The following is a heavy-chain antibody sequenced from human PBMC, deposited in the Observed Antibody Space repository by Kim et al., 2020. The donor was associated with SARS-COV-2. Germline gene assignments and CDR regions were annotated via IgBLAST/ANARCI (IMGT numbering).Heavy chain of an antibody. CDR3: ATDKEAGIPYFYYGMDV. J-gene: IGHJ6*02. V-gene: IGHV3-9*01. D-gene: IGHD2-2*02. CDR1: GFTFDDYA. Sequence: GGSLRPSCAASGFTFDDYAMHWVRQAPGKGLEWVSSISWNSDSIHYADSVKGRFTMCRDNAQNSLNLQMNSLRAEDTALYYCATDKEAGIPYFYYGMDVWGQGTTVTVPS. CDR2: ISWNSDSI.